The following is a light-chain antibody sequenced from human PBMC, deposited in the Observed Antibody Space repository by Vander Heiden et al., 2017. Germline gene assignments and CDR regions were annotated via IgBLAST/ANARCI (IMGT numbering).Light chain of an antibody. J-gene: IGLJ3*02. CDR3: AAWDSSLSVWV. V-gene: IGLV1-51*02. Sequence: QSMLTQPPSLSSAPGQQLSLSCSGDNSNIGNNFVSWYQQLPGEAPKLLISKNNQRPSGIPERFSGSKSGTSATLGITGLQSGDEADYYCAAWDSSLSVWVFGGGTRVTVL. CDR2: KNN. CDR1: NSNIGNNF.